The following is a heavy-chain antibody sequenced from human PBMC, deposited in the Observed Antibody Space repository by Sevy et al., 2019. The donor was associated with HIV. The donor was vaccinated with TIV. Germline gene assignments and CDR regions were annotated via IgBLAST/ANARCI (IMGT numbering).Heavy chain of an antibody. D-gene: IGHD3-3*01. V-gene: IGHV1-3*01. CDR2: VHAGNGHT. CDR3: ARGKAGIFGVVTGQFNY. J-gene: IGHJ4*02. CDR1: GYTFSNNA. Sequence: ASVKVSCKARGYTFSNNAIHWVRQAPGQRLEWMGWVHAGNGHTKFSEKFQDRVTISRDTSATTVYMDLTSLTSEDTDRYCGARGKAGIFGVVTGQFNYWGEGTLVTVS.